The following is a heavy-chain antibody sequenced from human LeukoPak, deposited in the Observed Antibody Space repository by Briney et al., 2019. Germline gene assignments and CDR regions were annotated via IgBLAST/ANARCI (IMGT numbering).Heavy chain of an antibody. J-gene: IGHJ4*02. CDR3: ARDSGSGSYFPDY. CDR2: IIPNSGGT. Sequence: ASVKVSCKASGYTFTGYYMHWLRQAPGQGLEWMGWIIPNSGGTNYAQRFQGRVTMNRDTSISTAYMELSRLRSDDTAVYYCARDSGSGSYFPDYWGQGTLVTVSS. V-gene: IGHV1-2*02. CDR1: GYTFTGYY. D-gene: IGHD3-10*01.